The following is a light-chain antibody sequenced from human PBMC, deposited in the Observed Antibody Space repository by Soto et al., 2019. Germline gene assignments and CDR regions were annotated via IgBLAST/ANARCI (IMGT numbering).Light chain of an antibody. J-gene: IGLJ2*01. CDR2: EVS. Sequence: QSALTQPASVSGSPGQSITISCTGTSSDVGGYNYVSWYQQHPDKAPKLIIYEVSKRPSGVPDRFSGSKSGNTASLTVSGLQAEDEADYYCSSYGGYNNVIFGGGTKLTVL. CDR3: SSYGGYNNVI. V-gene: IGLV2-8*01. CDR1: SSDVGGYNY.